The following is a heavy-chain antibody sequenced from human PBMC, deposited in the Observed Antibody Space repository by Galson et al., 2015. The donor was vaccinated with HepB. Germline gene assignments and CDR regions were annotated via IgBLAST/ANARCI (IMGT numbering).Heavy chain of an antibody. CDR1: GGSISSYY. D-gene: IGHD3-16*01. CDR2: IYYSGST. J-gene: IGHJ4*02. CDR3: ARQYGGTFTSRHFDH. Sequence: SETLSLTCTVSGGSISSYYWSWIRQPPGKGLEWIGYIYYSGSTNYNPSLKSRVTISVDTSKNQFSLKLSSVTAADTAVYYCARQYGGTFTSRHFDHWGQGSLVTVSS. V-gene: IGHV4-59*01.